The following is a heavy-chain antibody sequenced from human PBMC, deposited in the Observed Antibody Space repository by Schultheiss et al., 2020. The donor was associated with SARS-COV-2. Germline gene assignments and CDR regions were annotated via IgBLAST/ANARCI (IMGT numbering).Heavy chain of an antibody. Sequence: SETLSLTCTVSGGSISSGDYYWTWIRQPPGKGLEWIGFIYYTGSAFYNPSLKGRLAISVDKSKNQFSLNLSSVTAADTAVYYCARGRAWLSWFDPWGQGTLVTVSS. V-gene: IGHV4-30-4*01. J-gene: IGHJ5*02. D-gene: IGHD3-10*01. CDR3: ARGRAWLSWFDP. CDR2: IYYTGSA. CDR1: GGSISSGDYY.